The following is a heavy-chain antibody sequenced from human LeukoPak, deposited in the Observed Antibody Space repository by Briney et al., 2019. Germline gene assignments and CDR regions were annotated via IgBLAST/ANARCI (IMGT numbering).Heavy chain of an antibody. J-gene: IGHJ4*02. CDR3: ARITGYCSSTSCSYYFDY. Sequence: GESLKISRKGSGYSFTSYWIGWVRQMPGKGLEWMGIIYPGDSDTRYSPSLQGQVTISADKSISTAYLQWSSLKASDTAMYYCARITGYCSSTSCSYYFDYWGQGTLVTVSS. D-gene: IGHD2-2*03. CDR2: IYPGDSDT. CDR1: GYSFTSYW. V-gene: IGHV5-51*01.